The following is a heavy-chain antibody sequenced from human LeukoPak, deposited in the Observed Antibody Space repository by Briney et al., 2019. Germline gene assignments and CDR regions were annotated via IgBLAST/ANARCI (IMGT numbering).Heavy chain of an antibody. J-gene: IGHJ5*02. D-gene: IGHD3-3*01. V-gene: IGHV3-7*01. CDR3: ARVGRFLEWLLSPASNWFDP. CDR2: IKQDGSEK. Sequence: GGSLRLSCAASGFTFSIYWMSWVRQAPGKGLEWVANIKQDGSEKYYVDSVKGRFTISRDNAKNSLYLQMNSLRAEDTAVYYCARVGRFLEWLLSPASNWFDPWGQGTLVTVSS. CDR1: GFTFSIYW.